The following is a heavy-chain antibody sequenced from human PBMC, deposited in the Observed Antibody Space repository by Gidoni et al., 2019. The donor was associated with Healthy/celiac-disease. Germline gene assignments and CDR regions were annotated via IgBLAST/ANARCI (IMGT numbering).Heavy chain of an antibody. CDR1: GGSISSSSYY. V-gene: IGHV4-39*01. J-gene: IGHJ1*01. Sequence: QLQLQESGPGLVKPSETLSLTCTVSGGSISSSSYYWGWIRQPPGKGLEWIGSIYYSGSTYYNPSLKSRVTISVDTSKNQFSLKLSSVTAADTAVYYCARRYSSGYLEYFQHWGQGTLVTVSS. CDR3: ARRYSSGYLEYFQH. CDR2: IYYSGST. D-gene: IGHD3-22*01.